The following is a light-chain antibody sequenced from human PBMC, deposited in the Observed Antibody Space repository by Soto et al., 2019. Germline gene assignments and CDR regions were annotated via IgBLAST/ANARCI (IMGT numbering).Light chain of an antibody. CDR1: HSVGSN. CDR3: QQTYSTPT. CDR2: GAS. Sequence: VMTQSPTTLSVPPGERATLSCRASHSVGSNLAWYQQNPGQAPRLLIYGASTRATGVPARFSGSGSATQFTLTISSLQSEDFGFYYCQQTYSTPTFGQGTKVEIK. V-gene: IGKV3-15*01. J-gene: IGKJ1*01.